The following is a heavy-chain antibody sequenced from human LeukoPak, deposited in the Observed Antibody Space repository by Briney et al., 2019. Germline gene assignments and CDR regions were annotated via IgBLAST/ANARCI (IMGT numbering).Heavy chain of an antibody. V-gene: IGHV1-18*01. J-gene: IGHJ4*02. CDR3: ARAKQGQGDFDY. CDR1: GYNFRHYG. CDR2: ISGGYNGDS. Sequence: ASVKVSCKTSGYNFRHYGISWVRQAPGQGLEWMAWISGGYNGDSNYALKLRGRLTMTTDTSTSTAYMELRSLRSDDTAVYYCARAKQGQGDFDYWGQGTLVTVSS.